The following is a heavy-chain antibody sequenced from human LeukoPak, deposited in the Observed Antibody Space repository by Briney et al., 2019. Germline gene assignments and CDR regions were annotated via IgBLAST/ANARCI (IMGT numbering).Heavy chain of an antibody. V-gene: IGHV4-39*01. J-gene: IGHJ2*01. D-gene: IGHD4-17*01. Sequence: SETLSLTCTVSGGSISSSSYYWGWIRQPPGKGLEWIGSINYSGSTYYNPSLKSRVTIFVDTSKNQFSLKLSSVTAADTAVYYCALTVTTHDPSAYFDLWGRGTLVTVSS. CDR2: INYSGST. CDR3: ALTVTTHDPSAYFDL. CDR1: GGSISSSSYY.